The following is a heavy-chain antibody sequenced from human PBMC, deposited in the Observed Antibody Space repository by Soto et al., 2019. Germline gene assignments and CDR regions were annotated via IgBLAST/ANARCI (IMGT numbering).Heavy chain of an antibody. D-gene: IGHD3-3*01. CDR2: INPATGAA. CDR3: ARGGGVGVAGSAAFDM. J-gene: IGHJ3*02. CDR1: GYPVTAYY. Sequence: QLHLVQSGAVVKKPGASVTVSCSASGYPVTAYYMHWVRQAPGRGLEWMGGINPATGAAKYTQTFQGRATMTRDASTSTVFMELSGLTSEDTAVFYCARGGGVGVAGSAAFDMWGQGTLVTVYS. V-gene: IGHV1-2*02.